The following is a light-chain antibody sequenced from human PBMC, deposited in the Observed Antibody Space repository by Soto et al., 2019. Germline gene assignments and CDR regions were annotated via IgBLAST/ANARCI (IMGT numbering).Light chain of an antibody. V-gene: IGKV3-20*01. J-gene: IGKJ1*01. CDR2: GAY. Sequence: ETVLTQSPGTLSLSPGERATLSCRASQTIRSNYLAWYRQTPGQAPRLLIYGAYKRATGIADRFSGSGSGTDFTLIIRRLEPEDFALYYCRQYGNSPWTFGQGTKVEIK. CDR3: RQYGNSPWT. CDR1: QTIRSNY.